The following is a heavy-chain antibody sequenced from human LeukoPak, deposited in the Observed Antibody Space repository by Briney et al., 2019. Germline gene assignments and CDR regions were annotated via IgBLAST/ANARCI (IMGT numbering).Heavy chain of an antibody. CDR3: ARLDYDFWSGYYTRHYYYYYMDV. CDR1: GFTFYDYG. D-gene: IGHD3-3*01. CDR2: INWNGGST. Sequence: PGGSLRLSCAASGFTFYDYGMSWVRQAPGKGLEWVSGINWNGGSTVYADSVKGRFTISRDNAKNSLYLQMNSLRDEDTAVYYCARLDYDFWSGYYTRHYYYYYMDVWGKGTTVTVSS. J-gene: IGHJ6*03. V-gene: IGHV3-20*04.